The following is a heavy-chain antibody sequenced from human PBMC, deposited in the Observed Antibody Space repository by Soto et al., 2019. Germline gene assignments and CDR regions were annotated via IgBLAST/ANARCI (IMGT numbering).Heavy chain of an antibody. CDR1: GFTFSSYG. V-gene: IGHV3-30*03. Sequence: QVQPVESGGGVVQPGRSLRLSCAASGFTFSSYGMHWVRQAPGKGLEWVAVISYDGSNKYYADSVKGRFTISRDNSKNTLYLQMNSLRAEDTAVYYCAEWDPHIWGQGTLVTVSS. D-gene: IGHD1-26*01. J-gene: IGHJ4*02. CDR2: ISYDGSNK. CDR3: AEWDPHI.